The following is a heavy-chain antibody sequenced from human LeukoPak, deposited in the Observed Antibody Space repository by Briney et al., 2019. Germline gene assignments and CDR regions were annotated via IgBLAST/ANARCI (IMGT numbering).Heavy chain of an antibody. Sequence: SETLSLTCTVSGASISSGTYYWNWIRQSAGKGLEWIGHIDITGSTNYNPSLKSRVTVSVDTSKNQFSLRLSSVTAADTAVYYCARDVIAWGQGTLVTVSS. J-gene: IGHJ5*02. CDR2: IDITGST. V-gene: IGHV4-61*09. CDR1: GASISSGTYY. CDR3: ARDVIA.